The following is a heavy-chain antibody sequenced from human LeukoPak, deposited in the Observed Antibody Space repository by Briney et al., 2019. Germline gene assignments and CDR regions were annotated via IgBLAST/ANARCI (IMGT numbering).Heavy chain of an antibody. D-gene: IGHD6-13*01. V-gene: IGHV3-30-3*01. J-gene: IGHJ4*02. Sequence: GGSLRLSCAASGLTFSSYAMHWVRQAPGKGLEWVAVISYDGSNKYYADSVKGRFTISRDNSKNTLYLQMDSLRAEDTALYYCAKHAARGTFDYWGQGTLVTVSS. CDR2: ISYDGSNK. CDR1: GLTFSSYA. CDR3: AKHAARGTFDY.